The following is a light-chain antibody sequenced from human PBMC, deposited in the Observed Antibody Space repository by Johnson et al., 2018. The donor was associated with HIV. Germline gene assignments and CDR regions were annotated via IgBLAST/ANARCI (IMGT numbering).Light chain of an antibody. Sequence: QAVLTQPPSVSAAPGQKVTISCSGSSSNIGNNYVSWYQQLPGTAPKLLIYDNNKRPSEIPDRFSGSKSGTSATLGITGLQTGDEADYYCGTWDSSLSAHVCGTGTKVTGL. CDR1: SSNIGNNY. CDR2: DNN. CDR3: GTWDSSLSAHV. J-gene: IGLJ1*01. V-gene: IGLV1-51*01.